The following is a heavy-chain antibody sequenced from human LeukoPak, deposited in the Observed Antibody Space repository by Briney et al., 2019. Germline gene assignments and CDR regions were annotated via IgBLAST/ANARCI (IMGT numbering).Heavy chain of an antibody. D-gene: IGHD5-12*01. V-gene: IGHV4-30-4*01. CDR1: GGSISSGAYH. CDR3: ARQLVADNWFDP. J-gene: IGHJ5*02. Sequence: SQTLSLTCTVFGGSISSGAYHWSWIRQHPGKGLEWIGYIYYSGSTYYNSGSTNYNPSLKSRVTISVDTSKNQFSLKLSSVTAADTAVYYCARQLVADNWFDPWGQGTLVTVSS. CDR2: IYYSGST.